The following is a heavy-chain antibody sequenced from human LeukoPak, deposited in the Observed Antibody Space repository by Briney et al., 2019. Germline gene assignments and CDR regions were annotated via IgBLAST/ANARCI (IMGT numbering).Heavy chain of an antibody. CDR2: ISGSGGST. V-gene: IGHV3-23*01. Sequence: GGSLRLSCAASGFTFSSYAMSWVRQAPGKGLEWVSAISGSGGSTYYADSVKGRFTISRDNSKNTVYLHMNSLRAEDTAVYYCAKALDNCDRDCSPLDYNDYWGQGTLVTVSS. J-gene: IGHJ4*02. CDR1: GFTFSSYA. D-gene: IGHD2-21*02. CDR3: AKALDNCDRDCSPLDYNDY.